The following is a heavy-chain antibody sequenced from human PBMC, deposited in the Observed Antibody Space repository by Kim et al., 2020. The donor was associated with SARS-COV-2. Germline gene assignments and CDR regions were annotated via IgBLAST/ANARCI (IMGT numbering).Heavy chain of an antibody. D-gene: IGHD6-19*01. V-gene: IGHV1-18*01. J-gene: IGHJ4*02. CDR2: ISAYNGNT. CDR3: ARDESTAVAGTIDY. CDR1: GYTFTSYG. Sequence: ASVKVSCKASGYTFTSYGISWVRQAPGQGLEWMGWISAYNGNTNYAQKLQGRVTMTTDTSTSTAYMELRSLRSDDTAVYYCARDESTAVAGTIDYWGQGTLVTVSS.